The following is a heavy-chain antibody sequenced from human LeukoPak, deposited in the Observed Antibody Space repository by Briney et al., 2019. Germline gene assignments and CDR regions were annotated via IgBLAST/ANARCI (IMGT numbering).Heavy chain of an antibody. D-gene: IGHD2-15*01. CDR3: ARHYCSGGGCYYFDY. V-gene: IGHV4-59*08. CDR2: IHYSGST. CDR1: GGSINTYY. Sequence: SETLSLTCTVSGGSINTYYWSWIRQPPGKGLELIGYIHYSGSTNYNPSLKGRVTISVDTSKNQFSLKLSSVTAADTAVYYCARHYCSGGGCYYFDYWGQGTLVSVSS. J-gene: IGHJ4*02.